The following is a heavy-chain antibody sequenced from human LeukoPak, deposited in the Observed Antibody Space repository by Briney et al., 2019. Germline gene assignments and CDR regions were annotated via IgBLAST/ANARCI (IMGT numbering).Heavy chain of an antibody. V-gene: IGHV4-59*01. CDR3: ARYGTSAVVNPYYFDY. CDR2: IYYSGST. J-gene: IGHJ4*02. CDR1: GGSISSYY. Sequence: SETLSLTCTVSGGSISSYYWSWIRQPPGKGLEWIGYIYYSGSTNYNPSLKSRVTISVDTSKNQFSLKLSSVTAADTAVYYCARYGTSAVVNPYYFDYWGQGTLVTVSS. D-gene: IGHD4-23*01.